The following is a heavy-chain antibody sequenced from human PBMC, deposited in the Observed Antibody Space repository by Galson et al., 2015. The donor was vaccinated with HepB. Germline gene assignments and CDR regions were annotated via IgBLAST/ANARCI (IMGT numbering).Heavy chain of an antibody. CDR2: INPNSGGT. V-gene: IGHV1-2*02. Sequence: SVKVSCKASGYTFTGYYMHWVRQAPRRGLEWMGWINPNSGGTNYAQRFQGRVTMTRDTSISTAYMELSRLRSDDTAVYYCARGIAVAGTSWFDPWGQGTLVTVSS. CDR3: ARGIAVAGTSWFDP. CDR1: GYTFTGYY. D-gene: IGHD6-19*01. J-gene: IGHJ5*02.